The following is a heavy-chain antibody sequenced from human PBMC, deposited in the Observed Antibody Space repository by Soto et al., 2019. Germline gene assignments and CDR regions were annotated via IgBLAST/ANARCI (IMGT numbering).Heavy chain of an antibody. CDR1: GFTFSSYG. V-gene: IGHV3-33*01. CDR3: ARGDDSGRAE. CDR2: IWYDGSNK. J-gene: IGHJ4*02. Sequence: QVQLVESGGGVVQPGRSLRLSCAASGFTFSSYGMHWVRQAPGKGLEWVAVIWYDGSNKYYADSVKGRFTISRDNSKNTLYLQMNGLRVEDTAVYYCARGDDSGRAEWGQGTLVTVSS. D-gene: IGHD3-10*01.